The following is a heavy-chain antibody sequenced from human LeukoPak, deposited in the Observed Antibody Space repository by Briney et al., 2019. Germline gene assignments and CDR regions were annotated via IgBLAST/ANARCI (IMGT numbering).Heavy chain of an antibody. CDR3: VRARDPLHIDL. CDR1: GFSFSSYS. J-gene: IGHJ5*02. V-gene: IGHV3-48*04. CDR2: ITASSSTI. D-gene: IGHD6-6*01. Sequence: GGSLRLSCVASGFSFSSYSFNWVRQAPGQGLEWVSYITASSSTIDYADSVKGRLTTSRDNAKRSLYLLLTSLRVEDTAVYYCVRARDPLHIDLWGQGTLVTVSS.